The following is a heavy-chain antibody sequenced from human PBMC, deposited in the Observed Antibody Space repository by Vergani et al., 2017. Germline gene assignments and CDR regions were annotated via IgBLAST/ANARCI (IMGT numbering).Heavy chain of an antibody. D-gene: IGHD2-2*01. Sequence: QVQLVQSGAEVKKPGASVKVSCKASGYTFTSYDINWVRQATGQGLEWMGWMNPNSGKPGYAQKFQGRVTITRKTSISTAYMELSSLRSEDTAVYYCARGVRFVVVPASPRSYYYYMDVWGKGTTVTVSS. CDR3: ARGVRFVVVPASPRSYYYYMDV. J-gene: IGHJ6*03. V-gene: IGHV1-8*01. CDR1: GYTFTSYD. CDR2: MNPNSGKP.